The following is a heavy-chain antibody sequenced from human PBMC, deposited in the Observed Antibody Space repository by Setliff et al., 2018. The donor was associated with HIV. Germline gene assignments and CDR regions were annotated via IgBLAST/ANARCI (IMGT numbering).Heavy chain of an antibody. V-gene: IGHV3-NL1*01. CDR3: ARSRPYNSALDY. D-gene: IGHD6-25*01. Sequence: PGGSLRLSCAASGFTFSSYGMHWVRQAPGKGLEWVSTIYSDGSTYHRDSVKGRFTLSRDNSKNTVYLQVGSLRPDDTAMYYCARSRPYNSALDYWGQGTLVTVSS. CDR1: GFTFSSYG. CDR2: IYSDGST. J-gene: IGHJ4*02.